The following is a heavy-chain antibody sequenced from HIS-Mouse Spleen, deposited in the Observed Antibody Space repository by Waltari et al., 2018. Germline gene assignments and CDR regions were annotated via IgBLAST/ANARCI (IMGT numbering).Heavy chain of an antibody. CDR2: ISYDGSNK. V-gene: IGHV3-30-3*01. Sequence: QVQLVESGGGVVQPGRSLRLSCAASGFTVSSYAMHWVRQAPGKGLEWVAVISYDGSNKYYADSVKGRFTISRDNSKNTLYLQMNSLRAEDTAVYYCARVTGGGYWGQGTLVTVSS. CDR1: GFTVSSYA. J-gene: IGHJ4*02. CDR3: ARVTGGGY. D-gene: IGHD3-10*01.